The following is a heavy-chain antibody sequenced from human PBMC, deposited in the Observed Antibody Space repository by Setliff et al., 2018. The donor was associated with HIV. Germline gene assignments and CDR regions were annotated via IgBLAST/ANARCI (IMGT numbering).Heavy chain of an antibody. CDR1: GDSITNSM. CDR2: ISGRGEST. J-gene: IGHJ4*02. V-gene: IGHV3-23*01. D-gene: IGHD3-10*01. CDR3: AKRQMFRGIYYFDY. Sequence: PSETLSLTCTVSGDSITNSMHYWTWVRQAPGKGLEWVSVISGRGESTDYADSVKGRFTISRDNSKNTVFLQMNSLRAADTAMYYYAKRQMFRGIYYFDYWGQGTLVTVSS.